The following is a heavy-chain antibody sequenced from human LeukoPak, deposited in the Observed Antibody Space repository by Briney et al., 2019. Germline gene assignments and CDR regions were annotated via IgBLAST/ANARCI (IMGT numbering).Heavy chain of an antibody. CDR1: GGSISSSSYY. CDR2: IYYSGST. J-gene: IGHJ4*02. V-gene: IGHV4-39*07. Sequence: SETLSLTCTVSGGSISSSSYYWGWIRQPPGKGLEWIGSIYYSGSTYYNPSLKSRVTISVDTSKNQFSLKLSSVTAADTAVYYCARGTAGTGYFDYWGQGTLVTVSS. CDR3: ARGTAGTGYFDY. D-gene: IGHD2-21*02.